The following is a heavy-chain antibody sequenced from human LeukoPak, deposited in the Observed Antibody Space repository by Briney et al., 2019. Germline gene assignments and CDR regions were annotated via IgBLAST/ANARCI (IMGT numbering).Heavy chain of an antibody. CDR1: EFTFSSYW. Sequence: GGSLRLSCTASEFTFSSYWMSWVRQAPGKGLEWVANIKQDGSEKDHVDSVKGRFTISRDNAKNSLYLQMNSLRAEDTAVYYCARYCGGDCYGMDVWGQGTTVTVSS. J-gene: IGHJ6*02. D-gene: IGHD2-21*01. CDR2: IKQDGSEK. V-gene: IGHV3-7*01. CDR3: ARYCGGDCYGMDV.